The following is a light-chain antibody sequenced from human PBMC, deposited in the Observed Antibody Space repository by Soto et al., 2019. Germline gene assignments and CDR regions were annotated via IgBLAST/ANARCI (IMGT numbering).Light chain of an antibody. Sequence: EIELTQSPGTLSLSPGQGGTLFCSASQSVTSNKLAWYQHKVGQAPRLLLYDASRRATGIPDRFSGSASGKDFSLTISRLAPEDFAVYFCQQYATSPYTFGQGTKLE. V-gene: IGKV3-20*01. J-gene: IGKJ2*01. CDR2: DAS. CDR3: QQYATSPYT. CDR1: QSVTSNK.